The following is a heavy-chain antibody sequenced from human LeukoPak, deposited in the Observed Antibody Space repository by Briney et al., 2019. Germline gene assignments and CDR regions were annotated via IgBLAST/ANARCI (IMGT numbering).Heavy chain of an antibody. Sequence: SGGSLRLSCAASGFTFDDYGMSWVRQAPGKGLEWVSCINWNGGSTGYTDSVKGRFTISRDNAKNSLYLQMNSLRAEDTALYYCARESYDILTGYYNVDYWGQGTLVTVSS. CDR3: ARESYDILTGYYNVDY. D-gene: IGHD3-9*01. CDR1: GFTFDDYG. V-gene: IGHV3-20*04. J-gene: IGHJ4*02. CDR2: INWNGGST.